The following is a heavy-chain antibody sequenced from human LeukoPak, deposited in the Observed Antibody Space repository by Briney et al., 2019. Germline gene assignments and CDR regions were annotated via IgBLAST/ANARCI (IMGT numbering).Heavy chain of an antibody. D-gene: IGHD3-22*01. CDR1: GFTFSNYW. CDR2: IQKDGSEK. Sequence: GGSLTLSCVASGFTFSNYWMSWVRQAPGKGLEWVANIQKDGSEKHYVASVEGRFTISRDNAENSLFLQLNSLRVGDMAVYYCVRLWDSSGFFGYWGQGALVTVSS. V-gene: IGHV3-7*01. CDR3: VRLWDSSGFFGY. J-gene: IGHJ4*02.